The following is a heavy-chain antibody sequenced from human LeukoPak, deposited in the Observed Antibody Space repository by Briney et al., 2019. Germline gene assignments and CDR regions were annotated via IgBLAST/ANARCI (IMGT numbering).Heavy chain of an antibody. Sequence: ASVKVSCQASGYIFTGYYMHWVRQAPGQGLEWMGLINPNTGGTHYAQKFQGRVTMTRDTSISTAYMELSRLTSDDTALFYCARDRSGSYDYWGQGTLVTVSS. J-gene: IGHJ4*02. D-gene: IGHD1-26*01. V-gene: IGHV1-2*02. CDR1: GYIFTGYY. CDR2: INPNTGGT. CDR3: ARDRSGSYDY.